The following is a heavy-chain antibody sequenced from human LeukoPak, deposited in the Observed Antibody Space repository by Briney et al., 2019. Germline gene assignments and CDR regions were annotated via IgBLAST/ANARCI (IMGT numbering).Heavy chain of an antibody. V-gene: IGHV4-39*07. Sequence: SETLSLTCAVSGGSISSSSYYWGWIRQPPGKGLEWIGSIYYSGSTYYNPSLKSRVTISVDTSKNQFSLKLSSVTAADTAVYYCARVPPLVTGSYPWDDYWGQGTLVTVSS. D-gene: IGHD1-26*01. CDR3: ARVPPLVTGSYPWDDY. CDR2: IYYSGST. J-gene: IGHJ4*02. CDR1: GGSISSSSYY.